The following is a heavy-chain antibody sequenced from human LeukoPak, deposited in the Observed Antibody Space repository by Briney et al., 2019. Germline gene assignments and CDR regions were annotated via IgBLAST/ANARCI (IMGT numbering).Heavy chain of an antibody. CDR3: ARGLAWGDY. CDR1: GYTFTGYY. V-gene: IGHV1-2*02. D-gene: IGHD3-16*01. J-gene: IGHJ4*02. Sequence: ASQKVSCKASGYTFTGYYIYWVRQAPGQGLEWMGWINPHSGDTQYAQKFQGRVSMTRDTSINTAHKELSRLRSHDTAVYYCARGLAWGDYWGQGTLLTVSS. CDR2: INPHSGDT.